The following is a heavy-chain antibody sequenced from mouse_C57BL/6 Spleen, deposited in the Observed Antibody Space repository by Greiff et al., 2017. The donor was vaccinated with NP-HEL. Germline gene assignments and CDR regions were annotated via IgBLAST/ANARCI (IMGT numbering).Heavy chain of an antibody. CDR2: IDPNSGGT. CDR3: AIYGYDVGNYYAMDY. J-gene: IGHJ4*01. D-gene: IGHD2-2*01. CDR1: GYPLPSHR. Sequence: QVQPPQAGAELVKPGASVKLSRKASGYPLPSHRMHRGKQRPGRGPEWIGRIDPNSGGTKYNEKFKSKATLTVDKPSSTAYMQLSSLTSEDSAVYYCAIYGYDVGNYYAMDYWGQGTSVTVSS. V-gene: IGHV1-72*01.